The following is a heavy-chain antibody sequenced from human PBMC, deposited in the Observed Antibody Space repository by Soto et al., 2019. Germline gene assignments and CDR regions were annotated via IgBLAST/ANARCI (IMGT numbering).Heavy chain of an antibody. V-gene: IGHV3-11*01. CDR1: GFTFSDYY. CDR2: ISSSGSTI. D-gene: IGHD3-9*01. Sequence: GGSLRLSCAASGFTFSDYYMSWIRQAPGKGLEWVSYISSSGSTIYYADSVKGRFTISRDNAKNSLYLQMNSLRAEDTAVYYCARWPRKYYDILTGYYCFDYWGQGTLVTVSS. J-gene: IGHJ4*02. CDR3: ARWPRKYYDILTGYYCFDY.